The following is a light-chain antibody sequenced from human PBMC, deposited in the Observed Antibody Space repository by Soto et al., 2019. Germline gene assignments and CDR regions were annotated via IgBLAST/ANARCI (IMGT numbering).Light chain of an antibody. J-gene: IGKJ5*01. V-gene: IGKV4-1*01. CDR2: WES. Sequence: DFVMTQSPDSLAVSLGERATINCRSRQRFLSNSDNKNYLAWFQQKTGQPPKLXFYWESTRESGVPDRFSGSGSATDLNLTISRLQAEDVAVYYCQKYHSDPITXGQGTRLEIK. CDR3: QKYHSDPIT. CDR1: QRFLSNSDNKNY.